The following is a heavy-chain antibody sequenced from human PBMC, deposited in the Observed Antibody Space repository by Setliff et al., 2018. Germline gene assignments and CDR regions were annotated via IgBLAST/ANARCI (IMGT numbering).Heavy chain of an antibody. CDR1: GGSVSNSGFF. J-gene: IGHJ5*02. D-gene: IGHD2-15*01. Sequence: LPETLSLTCTVSGGSVSNSGFFWGWLRQAPGKGLEWIGNIYDSGSSNYNASLKSRLIITRDTSKNQISLKLTSVTAADTAVYYCGRGFSRIEGWGNWFDPWGQGILVTV. V-gene: IGHV4-39*01. CDR3: GRGFSRIEGWGNWFDP. CDR2: IYDSGSS.